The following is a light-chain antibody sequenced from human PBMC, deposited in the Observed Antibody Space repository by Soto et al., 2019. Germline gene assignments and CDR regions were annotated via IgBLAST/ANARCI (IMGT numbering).Light chain of an antibody. J-gene: IGKJ3*01. V-gene: IGKV3-20*01. Sequence: ESVLTQSPGTLSLSPGERATLSCRASQSVSSTYLAWYRQQPGQAPRLLIDGASSRATGIPDRFSGSGSGTDFTLNISRLEPEAFAVYYCQQYGSSPITFGPGTKVDIK. CDR2: GAS. CDR3: QQYGSSPIT. CDR1: QSVSSTY.